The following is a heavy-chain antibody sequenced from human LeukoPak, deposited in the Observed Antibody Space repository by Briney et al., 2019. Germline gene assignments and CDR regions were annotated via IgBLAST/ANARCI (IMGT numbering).Heavy chain of an antibody. CDR1: GGSLSSYY. V-gene: IGHV4-59*01. D-gene: IGHD6-6*01. J-gene: IGHJ5*02. CDR2: IYYSGST. Sequence: SETLSLTCTVSGGSLSSYYWSWIRQPPGKGLEWIGYIYYSGSTNYNPSLKSRVTISVDTSKNQFSLKLSSVTAADTAVYYCARERIAARRWFDPWGQGTLVTVSS. CDR3: ARERIAARRWFDP.